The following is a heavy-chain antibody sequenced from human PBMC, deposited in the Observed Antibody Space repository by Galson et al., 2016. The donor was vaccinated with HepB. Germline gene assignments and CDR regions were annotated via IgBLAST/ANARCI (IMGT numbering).Heavy chain of an antibody. D-gene: IGHD3-16*01. CDR2: ITGSGGTT. V-gene: IGHV3-23*01. CDR1: GFSFSISG. J-gene: IGHJ4*02. Sequence: SLRLSCAASGFSFSISGMSWVRQIPGRGLEWVSGITGSGGTTHYADSVKGRFTISRDNSKNTLYLYMNSLRAGETAVYYCGKHGGFDYWGQGALVTVSS. CDR3: GKHGGFDY.